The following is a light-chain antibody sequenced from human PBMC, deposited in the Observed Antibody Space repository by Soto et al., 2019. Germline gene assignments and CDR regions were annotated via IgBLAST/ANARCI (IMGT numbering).Light chain of an antibody. Sequence: QSVLTQPASVSGSPGQSITISCTGTSSDVGGYKYVSWYQQYPGKVPKLLIYEVSSRPSGVSNRFSGSKSGNTASLTISGLQAEDEADYFCTSSTSGSLDVFGTGTKLTVL. V-gene: IGLV2-14*01. CDR2: EVS. J-gene: IGLJ1*01. CDR1: SSDVGGYKY. CDR3: TSSTSGSLDV.